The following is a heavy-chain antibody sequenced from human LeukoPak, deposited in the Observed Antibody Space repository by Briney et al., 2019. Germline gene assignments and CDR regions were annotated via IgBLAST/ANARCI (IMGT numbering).Heavy chain of an antibody. CDR2: LNPNSGDT. J-gene: IGHJ4*02. CDR3: ARDLDEYYYGSGSYYS. CDR1: GYTFTDYY. D-gene: IGHD3-10*01. V-gene: IGHV1-2*02. Sequence: ASVKVSCKASGYTFTDYYMHWVRQAPGQGLEWMGWLNPNSGDTNYAQKFQGRVTMTRDTSISTAYMELSRLRSDDTAVYYCARDLDEYYYGSGSYYSWGQGTLVTVSS.